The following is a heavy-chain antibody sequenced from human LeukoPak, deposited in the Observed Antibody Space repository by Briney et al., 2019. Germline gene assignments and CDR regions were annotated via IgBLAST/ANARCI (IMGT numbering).Heavy chain of an antibody. CDR3: AIVYPIYTVTTDY. D-gene: IGHD4-17*01. J-gene: IGHJ4*02. CDR2: ISSSGSTI. V-gene: IGHV3-11*01. Sequence: PGGSLRLSCAASGFTFSDYYMSWIRQAPGKGLEWVSYISSSGSTIYYADSVKGRFTISRDNAKNSLYLQMNSLRAEDTAVYYCAIVYPIYTVTTDYWGQGTLVTVSS. CDR1: GFTFSDYY.